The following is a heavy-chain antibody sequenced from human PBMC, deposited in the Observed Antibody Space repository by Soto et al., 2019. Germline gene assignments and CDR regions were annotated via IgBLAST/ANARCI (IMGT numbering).Heavy chain of an antibody. CDR1: GYTFTNYW. CDR2: IYPGDSDT. V-gene: IGHV5-51*01. Sequence: GDSLKISCKGSGYTFTNYWIGWVRQMPGKGLEWMGIIYPGDSDTKYNPSFQGQVTISADKSITTTYLRWTSLKASDTAIYYCAASIFYYGMDVWGQGTTVTSP. J-gene: IGHJ6*02. CDR3: AASIFYYGMDV.